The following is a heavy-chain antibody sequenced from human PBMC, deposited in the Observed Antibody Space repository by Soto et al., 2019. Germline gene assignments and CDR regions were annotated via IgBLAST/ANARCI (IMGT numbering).Heavy chain of an antibody. CDR3: ARDLITIFGVVTHYFDY. CDR2: IIPILSIA. CDR1: GGTFSSYT. D-gene: IGHD3-3*01. J-gene: IGHJ4*02. Sequence: GASVKVSCKASGGTFSSYTISWVRQAPGQGHEWMGRIIPILSIANYAQKYQGRVTITADKSTSTAYMELSSLRSEDTAVYYCARDLITIFGVVTHYFDYWGQGTLVTVSS. V-gene: IGHV1-69*04.